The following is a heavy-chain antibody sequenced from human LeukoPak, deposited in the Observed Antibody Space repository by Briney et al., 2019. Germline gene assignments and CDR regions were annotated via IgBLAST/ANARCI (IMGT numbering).Heavy chain of an antibody. Sequence: SETLSLTCTVSGGSISSGDYYWSWIRQPPGKGLEWIGYIYYSGSTYYNPSLKGRVTISVDTSKNQFSLKLSSVTAADTAVYYCARDHPCTSCYRIWFDPWGQGTLVTVSS. CDR1: GGSISSGDYY. J-gene: IGHJ5*02. V-gene: IGHV4-30-4*01. CDR3: ARDHPCTSCYRIWFDP. D-gene: IGHD2-2*01. CDR2: IYYSGST.